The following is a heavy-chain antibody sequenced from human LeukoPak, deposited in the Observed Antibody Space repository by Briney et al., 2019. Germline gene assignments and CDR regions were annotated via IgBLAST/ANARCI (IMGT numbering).Heavy chain of an antibody. CDR1: GGSMISSSYY. J-gene: IGHJ4*02. D-gene: IGHD3-22*01. CDR3: ARGADSSGYPLFDY. CDR2: IYYSGST. Sequence: SETLSLTCTVSGGSMISSSYYWGWIRQAPGKGLEWIGYIYYSGSTNYNPSLKSRVTISVDTSKNQFSLKLSSVTAADTAVYYCARGADSSGYPLFDYWGQGTLVTVSS. V-gene: IGHV4-61*05.